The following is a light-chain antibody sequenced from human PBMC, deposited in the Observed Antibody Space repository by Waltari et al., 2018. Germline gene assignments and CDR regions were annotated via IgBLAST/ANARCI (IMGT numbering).Light chain of an antibody. Sequence: DIQMTQSPASLSASVGERVTMTCRVSVIIRKFLNWYQQRPGEAQKLLIQTASNLQSGVPSRFSGSGSGTDFTLTISSLQPEDFATYFCQQSYSTPVFTFGPGTTVDVK. CDR2: TAS. J-gene: IGKJ3*01. CDR1: VIIRKF. CDR3: QQSYSTPVFT. V-gene: IGKV1-39*01.